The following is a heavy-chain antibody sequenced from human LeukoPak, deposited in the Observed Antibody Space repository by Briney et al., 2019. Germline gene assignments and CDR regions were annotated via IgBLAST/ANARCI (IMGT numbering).Heavy chain of an antibody. CDR2: ISGSGGST. J-gene: IGHJ4*02. Sequence: GGSLRLSCAASGFTFSSYGMSWVRQAPGKGLEWVSAISGSGGSTYYADSVKGRFTISRDNSKNTLYLQMNSLRAEDTAVYYCAKSIYSSSWTSGGYWGQGTLVTVSS. D-gene: IGHD6-13*01. CDR1: GFTFSSYG. V-gene: IGHV3-23*01. CDR3: AKSIYSSSWTSGGY.